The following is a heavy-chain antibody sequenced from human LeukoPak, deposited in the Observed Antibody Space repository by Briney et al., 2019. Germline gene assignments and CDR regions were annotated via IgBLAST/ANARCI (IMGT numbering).Heavy chain of an antibody. CDR3: ARDWSSSGDY. CDR2: ITSSSTYI. CDR1: GFTFSSYS. D-gene: IGHD6-13*01. Sequence: PGGSLRLSCAASGFTFSSYSMNWVRQAPGKGLEWVSSITSSSTYIYYADSVKGRFTISRDNAKNSLYLQMNSLRADDTAVYYCARDWSSSGDYWGQGTLVTVSS. V-gene: IGHV3-21*01. J-gene: IGHJ4*02.